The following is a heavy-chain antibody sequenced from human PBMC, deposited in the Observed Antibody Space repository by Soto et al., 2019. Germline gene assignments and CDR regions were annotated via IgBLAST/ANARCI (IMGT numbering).Heavy chain of an antibody. CDR2: ISSSSSTI. J-gene: IGHJ4*02. D-gene: IGHD5-12*01. CDR1: GFTFSSYS. CDR3: ASQSSGWLLFAS. Sequence: EVQLVESGGGLVQPGGSLRLSCAASGFTFSSYSMNWVRQAPGKGLEWVSYISSSSSTIYYADSVKGRFTISRDNAKNSLYLQMNSLRAEDTAVYYCASQSSGWLLFASWGQGTLVTVSS. V-gene: IGHV3-48*01.